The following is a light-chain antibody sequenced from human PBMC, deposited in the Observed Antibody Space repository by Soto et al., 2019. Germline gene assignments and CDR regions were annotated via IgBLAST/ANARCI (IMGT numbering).Light chain of an antibody. CDR3: QQYNNWPRT. CDR1: QSVSSN. CDR2: GAS. V-gene: IGKV3-15*01. Sequence: EIVMTQSPATLPVSPGERATLSCRASQSVSSNLAWDQQKPGQAPRLRIDGASTRATGIPARFSGSGSGTAFTLTISSLQSEDFAVYYCQQYNNWPRTFGQGTKVDIK. J-gene: IGKJ1*01.